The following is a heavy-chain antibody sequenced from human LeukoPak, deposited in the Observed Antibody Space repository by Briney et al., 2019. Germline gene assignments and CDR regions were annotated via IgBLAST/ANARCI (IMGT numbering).Heavy chain of an antibody. CDR1: GFTFSSYW. D-gene: IGHD2-15*01. V-gene: IGHV3-7*01. Sequence: PGGSLRLSCAASGFTFSSYWMSWVRQAPGKGLGWVANIKQDGSEKYYVDSVKGRFTISRDNAKNSLYLQMNSLRAEDTAVYYCARGTDIVVVVAATTSYYFDYWGQGTLVTVSS. CDR3: ARGTDIVVVVAATTSYYFDY. CDR2: IKQDGSEK. J-gene: IGHJ4*02.